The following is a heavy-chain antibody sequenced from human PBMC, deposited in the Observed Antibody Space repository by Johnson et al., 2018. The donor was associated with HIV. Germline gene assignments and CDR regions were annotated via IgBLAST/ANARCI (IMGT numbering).Heavy chain of an antibody. CDR2: IRYDGSKANN. J-gene: IGHJ3*02. Sequence: QVQVVESGGGVVQPGRSLRLSCAASGFTLNSYGTHWVRQGPGKGLEWVAFIRYDGSKANNYGTAYAASAKGRFIISRDDSRNTAYLQMNSLRAEDTAVYYCATLVGIVGATGLFDIWGQGTKVTVSS. D-gene: IGHD1-26*01. V-gene: IGHV3-30*02. CDR1: GFTLNSYG. CDR3: ATLVGIVGATGLFDI.